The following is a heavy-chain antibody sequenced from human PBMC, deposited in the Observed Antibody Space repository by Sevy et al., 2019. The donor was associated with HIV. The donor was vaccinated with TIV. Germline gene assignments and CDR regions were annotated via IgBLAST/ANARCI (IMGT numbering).Heavy chain of an antibody. V-gene: IGHV3-9*01. CDR3: AKESIRVPAGFDY. J-gene: IGHJ4*02. CDR1: GFTFDDYA. Sequence: GGSLRLSCAASGFTFDDYAMHWVRQAPWKGLEWVSGISWNSGSIGYADSVKGRFTISRDNAKNSLYLQMNSLRAEDTALYYCAKESIRVPAGFDYWGQGTLVTVSS. D-gene: IGHD2-2*01. CDR2: ISWNSGSI.